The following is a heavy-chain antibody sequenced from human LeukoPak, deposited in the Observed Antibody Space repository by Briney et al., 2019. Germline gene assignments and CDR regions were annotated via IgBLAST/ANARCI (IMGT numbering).Heavy chain of an antibody. CDR2: IKQDGSEK. V-gene: IGHV3-7*01. CDR3: ARGDGYNFFDY. CDR1: GFTFSSYW. D-gene: IGHD5-24*01. J-gene: IGHJ4*02. Sequence: PGGSLRLSCAASGFTFSSYWMSWVRQAPGEGLEWVANIKQDGSEKYYVDSVKGRFTISRDNAKNSLYLQMNSLRAEDTAVYYCARGDGYNFFDYWGQGTLVTVSS.